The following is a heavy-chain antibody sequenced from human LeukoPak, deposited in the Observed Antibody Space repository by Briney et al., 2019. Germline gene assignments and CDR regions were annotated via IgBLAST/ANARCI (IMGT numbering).Heavy chain of an antibody. D-gene: IGHD3-22*01. CDR3: AREYYYDSSGFPDY. V-gene: IGHV4-39*01. J-gene: IGHJ4*02. CDR2: IYYSGST. Sequence: PSETLSLTRTVSGGSISSSSYYWGWIRQPPGKGLEWIGSIYYSGSTYYNPSLKSRVTISVDTSKNQFSLKLSSVTAADTAVYYCAREYYYDSSGFPDYWGQGTLVTVSS. CDR1: GGSISSSSYY.